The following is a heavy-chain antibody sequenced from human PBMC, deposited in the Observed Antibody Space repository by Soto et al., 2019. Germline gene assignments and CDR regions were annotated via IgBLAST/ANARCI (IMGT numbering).Heavy chain of an antibody. V-gene: IGHV1-69*01. J-gene: IGHJ4*02. D-gene: IGHD1-26*01. CDR1: GGTVSSYS. CDR3: ARDGGRHSGGIDY. Sequence: QVQLVQSGAEVTKPGSSVQVSCKASGGTVSSYSITWVRQAPGHGLEWMGEIIPIFGTANYAQKSQGRVTITADESTSTAYMELSSLRSEDTAVYYCARDGGRHSGGIDYWGQGTLVTVSS. CDR2: IIPIFGTA.